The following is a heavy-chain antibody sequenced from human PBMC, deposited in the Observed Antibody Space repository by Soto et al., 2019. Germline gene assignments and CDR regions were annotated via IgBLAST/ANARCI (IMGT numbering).Heavy chain of an antibody. V-gene: IGHV1-46*01. CDR2: INPSGGST. CDR1: GYTFTSYY. Sequence: GASVKVSCKACGYTFTSYYMHWVRQAPGQGLEWMGIINPSGGSTSYAQKFQGRVTMTRDTSTSTVYMELSSLRSEDTAVYYCARAFVGAAAGTFYYYGMDVWGQGTTVTVSS. D-gene: IGHD6-13*01. CDR3: ARAFVGAAAGTFYYYGMDV. J-gene: IGHJ6*02.